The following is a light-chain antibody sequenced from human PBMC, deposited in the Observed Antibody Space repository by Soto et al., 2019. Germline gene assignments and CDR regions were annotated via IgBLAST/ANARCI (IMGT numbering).Light chain of an antibody. CDR2: HDN. CDR3: GSWDSSLSAYV. Sequence: QAVLTQPPSVSGAPGQRVTISCTGSSSNIGAGYDVHWYQQLPGTAPKLLIYHDNKRPSGIPDRFSGSKSGTSATLGITGFQTGDEADYYCGSWDSSLSAYVFGTGTKLTVL. J-gene: IGLJ1*01. CDR1: SSNIGAGYD. V-gene: IGLV1-51*01.